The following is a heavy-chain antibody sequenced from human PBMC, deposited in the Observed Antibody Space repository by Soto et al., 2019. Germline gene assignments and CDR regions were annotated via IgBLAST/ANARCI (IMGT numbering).Heavy chain of an antibody. CDR3: ARARIFISSWYEY. Sequence: QVQLVESGGGLVQPGRSLRLSCAASGFTFSSYAMHWVRQAPGKGLEWVAVISYDGSNKYYADSVKGRFTIYRDDSKNARHLQRNGLRAEDTAVYYSARARIFISSWYEYWGQVTLVTFAS. D-gene: IGHD6-13*01. J-gene: IGHJ4*02. CDR1: GFTFSSYA. CDR2: ISYDGSNK. V-gene: IGHV3-30-3*01.